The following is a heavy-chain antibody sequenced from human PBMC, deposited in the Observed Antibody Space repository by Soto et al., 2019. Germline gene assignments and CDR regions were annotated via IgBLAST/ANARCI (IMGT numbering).Heavy chain of an antibody. J-gene: IGHJ6*02. CDR2: IKSKTDGGTT. Sequence: GGSLRLSCAASGFTFSNAWMSWVRQAPGKGLEWVGRIKSKTDGGTTDYAAPVKGRFTISRDDSKNTLYLQMNSLKTEDTAVYYCTTASRGYCSSTSCHSIYYYYGMDVWGQGTTVTVSS. CDR1: GFTFSNAW. V-gene: IGHV3-15*01. CDR3: TTASRGYCSSTSCHSIYYYYGMDV. D-gene: IGHD2-2*01.